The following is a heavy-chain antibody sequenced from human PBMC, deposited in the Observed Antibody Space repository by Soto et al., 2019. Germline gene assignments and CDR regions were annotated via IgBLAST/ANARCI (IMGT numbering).Heavy chain of an antibody. V-gene: IGHV4-39*02. CDR3: ARVLRDYPFYYYYMDV. CDR2: IYYSGST. Sequence: SETLSLTCTVSSGSISSSSYFWVWIRQPPGKGLEWIGNIYYSGSTYYNPSLKSRVTISVDTSKNHFSLKLNSVTAADTAVYYCARVLRDYPFYYYYMDVWGKGTTVTVSS. J-gene: IGHJ6*03. CDR1: SGSISSSSYF. D-gene: IGHD4-17*01.